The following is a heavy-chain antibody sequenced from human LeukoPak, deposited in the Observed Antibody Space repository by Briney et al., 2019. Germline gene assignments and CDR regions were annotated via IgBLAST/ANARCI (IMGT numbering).Heavy chain of an antibody. V-gene: IGHV5-51*01. J-gene: IGHJ4*02. Sequence: GESLKISCKGSGYTFTYYWIGWVRQMPGKGLEWMGVIYPGDSDTRYSPSFQGQVTISADKSINTAYLQWSSLKASDTAMYYCARQKRILWFGELFPFGDFDYWGQGTLVTVSS. CDR3: ARQKRILWFGELFPFGDFDY. CDR1: GYTFTYYW. CDR2: IYPGDSDT. D-gene: IGHD3-10*01.